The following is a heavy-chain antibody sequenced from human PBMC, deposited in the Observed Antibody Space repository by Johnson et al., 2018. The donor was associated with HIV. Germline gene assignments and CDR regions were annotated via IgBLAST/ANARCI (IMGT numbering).Heavy chain of an antibody. J-gene: IGHJ3*02. CDR3: ARYSSSWYQGAFDI. CDR1: GFTFSTYT. D-gene: IGHD6-13*01. Sequence: VQLVESGGGVVQPGRSLRLSCAASGFTFSTYTMHWVRQAPGKGLEWVSLISWDGGSTYYADSVKGRFTISRDNSKNSLYLQMNSLRVEDTAVYYCARYSSSWYQGAFDIWGQGTMVTVSS. V-gene: IGHV3-43*01. CDR2: ISWDGGST.